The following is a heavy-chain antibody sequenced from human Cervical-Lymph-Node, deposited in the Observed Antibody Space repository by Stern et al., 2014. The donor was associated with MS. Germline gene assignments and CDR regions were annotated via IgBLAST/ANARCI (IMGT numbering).Heavy chain of an antibody. Sequence: QLVQSGAEVKKPGSSVKVSCKSSGGISWVRQAPGQGLEWMGGVIPFVGTSYYAQKFQGRDPITADTSANTTDLHLSRLTSADTAVYYCARGTGDNWFGPWGQGTLVTVSS. CDR3: ARGTGDNWFGP. CDR2: VIPFVGTS. D-gene: IGHD3/OR15-3a*01. V-gene: IGHV1-69*06. CDR1: GG. J-gene: IGHJ5*02.